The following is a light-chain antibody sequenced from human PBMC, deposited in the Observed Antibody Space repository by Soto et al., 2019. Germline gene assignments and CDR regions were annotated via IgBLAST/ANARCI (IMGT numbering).Light chain of an antibody. CDR1: SSDLGIYNY. CDR3: SSYTTSSTRV. V-gene: IGLV2-14*01. J-gene: IGLJ1*01. CDR2: EVT. Sequence: VLTHPASVSGSPGQSIAISCSGSSSDLGIYNYVSWYQQHPGKVPKLIIFEVTNRPSGVSNRFSGSKSGNTASLTISGLQAEDEADYYCSSYTTSSTRVFGTGTKVTVL.